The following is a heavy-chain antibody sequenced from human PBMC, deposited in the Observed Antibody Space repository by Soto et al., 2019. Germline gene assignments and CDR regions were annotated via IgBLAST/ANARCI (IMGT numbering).Heavy chain of an antibody. CDR1: GFTFSSYG. CDR3: ARDNKYSSGWYRWFDP. D-gene: IGHD6-19*01. J-gene: IGHJ5*02. CDR2: IWYDGSNK. V-gene: IGHV3-33*01. Sequence: GGSLRLSCAASGFTFSSYGMHWVRQAPGKGLEWVAVIWYDGSNKYYADSVKGRFTISRDNSKNTLYLQMNSLRAEDTAVYYCARDNKYSSGWYRWFDPWGQGTLVTVS.